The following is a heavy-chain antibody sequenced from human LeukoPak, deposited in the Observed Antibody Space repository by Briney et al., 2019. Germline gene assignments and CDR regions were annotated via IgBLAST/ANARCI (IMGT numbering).Heavy chain of an antibody. V-gene: IGHV4-39*07. D-gene: IGHD4-17*01. CDR2: VYYTGST. CDR1: GGSISSRNYY. Sequence: SETLSLTCIVSGGSISSRNYYWVWIRQTPEKGLEWIGGVYYTGSTYYNPSLKSRVTISVDTSKNQFSLKLRSVTAADTAVYYCAREWRNYGDVDWFDPWGQGTLVTVSS. CDR3: AREWRNYGDVDWFDP. J-gene: IGHJ5*02.